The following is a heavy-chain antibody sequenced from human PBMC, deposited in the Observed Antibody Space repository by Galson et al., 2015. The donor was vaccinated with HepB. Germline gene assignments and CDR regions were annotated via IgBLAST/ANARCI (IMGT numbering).Heavy chain of an antibody. CDR3: ASHPDYGDY. CDR1: GGDFKSHS. J-gene: IGHJ4*01. V-gene: IGHV1-69*02. CDR2: ITAIVNYA. Sequence: SVKVSCKVSGGDFKSHSISWVRQAPGQGLEWMGRITAIVNYASYAEQFKGRLTLTADKVTNTAHMEMSTLRPEDTAVYSCASHPDYGDYWGQGSLVTVSS.